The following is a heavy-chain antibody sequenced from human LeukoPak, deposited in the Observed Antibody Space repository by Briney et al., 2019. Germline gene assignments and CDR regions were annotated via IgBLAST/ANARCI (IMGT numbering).Heavy chain of an antibody. CDR2: ISGSGGST. V-gene: IGHV3-23*01. CDR1: GFTFSSYA. J-gene: IGHJ3*02. D-gene: IGHD4-17*01. CDR3: AKDPPNDYGDYDAFDI. Sequence: GGSLRLSCAASGFTFSSYAMSWVRQAPGKGLEWVSAISGSGGSTYYADSVKGRFTISRDNSKNTLYLQMNSLRAEDTAVYYCAKDPPNDYGDYDAFDIWGQGTMVTVSS.